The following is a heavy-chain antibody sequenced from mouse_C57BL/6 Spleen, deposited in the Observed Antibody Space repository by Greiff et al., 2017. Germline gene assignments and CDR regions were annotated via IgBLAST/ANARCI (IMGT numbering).Heavy chain of an antibody. CDR1: GYTFTDYY. CDR3: ARREFDY. J-gene: IGHJ2*01. Sequence: EVKLVESGPELVKPGASVKISCKASGYTFTDYYMNWVKQSHGKSLEWIGDINPNNGGTSYNQKFKGKATLTVDKSSSTAYMELRSLTSEDSAVYYCARREFDYWGQGTTLTVSS. CDR2: INPNNGGT. V-gene: IGHV1-26*01.